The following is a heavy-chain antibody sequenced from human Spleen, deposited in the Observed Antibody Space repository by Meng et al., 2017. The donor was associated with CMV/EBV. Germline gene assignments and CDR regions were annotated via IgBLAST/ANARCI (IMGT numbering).Heavy chain of an antibody. CDR1: GGSISGGFH. J-gene: IGHJ4*02. V-gene: IGHV4-31*03. Sequence: LRLSCTVSGGSISGGFHWSWIRQRPGKGLEWIGHVYYSGTTHYSPSLKSRVAISVDTSKNQFSLILTSVTAAETAVYYCARVGNWGLNDYWGQGTLVTVSS. D-gene: IGHD3-16*01. CDR2: VYYSGTT. CDR3: ARVGNWGLNDY.